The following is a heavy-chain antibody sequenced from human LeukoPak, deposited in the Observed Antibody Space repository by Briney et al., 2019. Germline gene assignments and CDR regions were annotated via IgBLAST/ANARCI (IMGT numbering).Heavy chain of an antibody. D-gene: IGHD2-8*01. V-gene: IGHV1-69*05. CDR1: GGTSGNFA. CDR2: FVPLFGTA. Sequence: GASVKVSCKASGGTSGNFAVAWVRQALGQGLECMGTFVPLFGTANYAPTSQDRLTMTTDESTNTAYMEISSLTSEDTAVYFCARRTCANGVCWLDPWGQGTLVAVSS. J-gene: IGHJ5*02. CDR3: ARRTCANGVCWLDP.